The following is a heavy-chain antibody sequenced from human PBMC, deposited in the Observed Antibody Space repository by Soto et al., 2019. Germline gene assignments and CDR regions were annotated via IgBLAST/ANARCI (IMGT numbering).Heavy chain of an antibody. CDR2: ISPSSGHI. CDR1: GFTFSSFT. J-gene: IGHJ6*02. V-gene: IGHV3-21*06. CDR3: SGCSGGACHKNYGMDV. D-gene: IGHD2-15*01. Sequence: EVHLVESGGGLVKPGGSLRLSCAVSGFTFSSFTMNWVRQAPGKGLEWVSSISPSSGHIYYADSVKGRFTISRDNAKNSLFLQMNSLRGEDTAVYYCSGCSGGACHKNYGMDVWGQGTTVTVSS.